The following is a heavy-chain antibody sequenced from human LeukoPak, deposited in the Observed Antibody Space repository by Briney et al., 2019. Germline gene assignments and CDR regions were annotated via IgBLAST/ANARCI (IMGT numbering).Heavy chain of an antibody. Sequence: ASVKVSCKVSGYTLTELSMHWVRQAPGKGLEWMGGFDPEDGETIYAQKFQGRVTMTEDTSTDTAYMELSSLRSEDTAVYYCVTVILTGYYLGGFDPWGQGTLVTVSS. J-gene: IGHJ5*02. CDR1: GYTLTELS. CDR3: VTVILTGYYLGGFDP. V-gene: IGHV1-24*01. D-gene: IGHD3-9*01. CDR2: FDPEDGET.